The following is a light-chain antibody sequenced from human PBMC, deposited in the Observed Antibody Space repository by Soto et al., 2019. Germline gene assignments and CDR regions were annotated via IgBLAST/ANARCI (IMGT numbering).Light chain of an antibody. J-gene: IGKJ1*01. CDR3: QQYHQWPA. V-gene: IGKV3-15*01. Sequence: EIVMTQSPATLSVSPGERATFSCRASQSVFSSLAWYQQKPGQAPRLLIYGAATRATGIPARFSGGGSGTEFTLTISSLQSEDFAVYYCQQYHQWPAFGRGTKVDIK. CDR2: GAA. CDR1: QSVFSS.